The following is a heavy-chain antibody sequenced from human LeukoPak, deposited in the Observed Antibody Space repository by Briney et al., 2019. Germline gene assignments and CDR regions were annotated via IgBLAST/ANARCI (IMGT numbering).Heavy chain of an antibody. CDR1: GGSISSYY. J-gene: IGHJ3*02. CDR2: IYTSGST. D-gene: IGHD4-23*01. CDR3: ARHATTVVTHYDAFDI. Sequence: PSETLSLTCTVSGGSISSYYWSWIRQPPGKGLEWIGYIYTSGSTNYNPSLTSRVTISVDTSKNQFSLKLSSVTAADTAVYYCARHATTVVTHYDAFDIWGQGTMVTVSS. V-gene: IGHV4-4*09.